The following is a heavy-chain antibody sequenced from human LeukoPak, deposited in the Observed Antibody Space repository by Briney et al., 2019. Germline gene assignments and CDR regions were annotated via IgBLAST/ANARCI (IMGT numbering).Heavy chain of an antibody. CDR2: IKQDGSEK. CDR3: ARDSRQPRRYNWFDP. J-gene: IGHJ5*02. V-gene: IGHV3-7*01. Sequence: GGSLRLSCAASGFTFSSHWMSWVRQAPGKGLEWVANIKQDGSEKNYVESVKGRFTISRDNGKNSLYLQMNSLRAEDTAVYFCARDSRQPRRYNWFDPWGQGTLVTVSS. D-gene: IGHD1-1*01. CDR1: GFTFSSHW.